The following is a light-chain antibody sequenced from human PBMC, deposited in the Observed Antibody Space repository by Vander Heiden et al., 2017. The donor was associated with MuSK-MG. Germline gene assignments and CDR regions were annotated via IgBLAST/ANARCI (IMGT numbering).Light chain of an antibody. CDR3: SSYTITNTLI. CDR2: DVS. CDR1: SSDVGASKF. V-gene: IGLV2-14*03. J-gene: IGLJ2*01. Sequence: QSTLPQPASVSGSPGQSITISCTGTSSDVGASKFLSWYQHHPGKAPKVLIYDVSNRPSGVSNRFSGSKSGNTASLSISGLQAEDEADYYCSSYTITNTLIFGGGTKVTVL.